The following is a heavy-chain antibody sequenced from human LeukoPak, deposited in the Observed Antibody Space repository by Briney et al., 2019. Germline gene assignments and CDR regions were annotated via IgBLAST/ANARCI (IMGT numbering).Heavy chain of an antibody. CDR3: ARDIAAAGRGRYFDY. V-gene: IGHV4-4*07. D-gene: IGHD6-13*01. CDR2: IYTSGST. CDR1: GGSLSSYY. J-gene: IGHJ4*02. Sequence: SETLSLTCTVSGGSLSSYYWSWIRQPAGKGLEWIGRIYTSGSTNYNPSLKSRVTMSVDTSKKQFSLKLSSVTAAATAVYYCARDIAAAGRGRYFDYWGQGTLVTVSS.